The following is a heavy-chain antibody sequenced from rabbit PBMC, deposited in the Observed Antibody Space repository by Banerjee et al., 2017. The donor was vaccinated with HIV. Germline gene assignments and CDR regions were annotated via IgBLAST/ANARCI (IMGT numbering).Heavy chain of an antibody. CDR3: GGSSAYIYYLKF. CDR1: GFDLSSYY. J-gene: IGHJ6*01. CDR2: IGAGSRSRST. V-gene: IGHV1S40*01. Sequence: QSLEESGGGLVKPGASLTLTCTASGFDLSSYYMCWVRQAPGKGLELIACIGAGSRSRSTWYASWVNGRFTISKTSSTTVTLQMTSLTGADTATYFCGGSSAYIYYLKFWGPGTLVTVS. D-gene: IGHD8-1*01.